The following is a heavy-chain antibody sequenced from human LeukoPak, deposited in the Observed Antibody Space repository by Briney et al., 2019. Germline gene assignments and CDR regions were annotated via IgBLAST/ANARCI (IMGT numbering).Heavy chain of an antibody. D-gene: IGHD3-22*01. V-gene: IGHV4-31*03. CDR2: IYYSGST. Sequence: SQTLSLTCTVSGGSISSGGYYWSWIRQHPGKGLEWIGYIYYSGSTYYNPSLKSRVTISVDTSKNQFSLKLSSVTAADTAVYYCARFTLVVDDDYFDYWGQGTLVTVSS. CDR3: ARFTLVVDDDYFDY. J-gene: IGHJ4*02. CDR1: GGSISSGGYY.